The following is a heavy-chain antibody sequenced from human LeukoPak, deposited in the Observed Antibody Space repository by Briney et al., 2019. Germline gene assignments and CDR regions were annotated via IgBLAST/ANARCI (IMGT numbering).Heavy chain of an antibody. CDR1: GGSISSSC. V-gene: IGHV4-4*07. Sequence: PSETLSLTCTVSGGSISSSCWSWIRQPGGKGLEWIGRISASGSTNYTPSLKSRVTMSVDTSKNQFSLRLSSVTAADTAVYYCARGGDTSGYHGTNWFFDLWGRGTLVTVSS. J-gene: IGHJ2*01. CDR3: ARGGDTSGYHGTNWFFDL. CDR2: ISASGST. D-gene: IGHD3-22*01.